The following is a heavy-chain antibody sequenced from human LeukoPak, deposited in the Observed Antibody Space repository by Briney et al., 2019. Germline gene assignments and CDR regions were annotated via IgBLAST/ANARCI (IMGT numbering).Heavy chain of an antibody. CDR3: ALLATTVVTRFDY. J-gene: IGHJ4*02. CDR2: IIPIFGTT. Sequence: ASVKVSCKASGGTFSSYAISWVRQAPGQGLKWMGGIIPIFGTTNYAQKLQGRVTITADESTSTAYMELSSLRSEDTAVYYCALLATTVVTRFDYWGQGTLVTVSS. V-gene: IGHV1-69*13. CDR1: GGTFSSYA. D-gene: IGHD4-23*01.